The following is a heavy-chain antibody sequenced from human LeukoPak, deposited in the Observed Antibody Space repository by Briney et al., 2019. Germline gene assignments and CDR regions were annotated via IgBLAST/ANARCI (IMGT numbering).Heavy chain of an antibody. D-gene: IGHD3-22*01. V-gene: IGHV3-20*04. CDR1: GFTFDDYG. Sequence: GGSLRLSCAASGFTFDDYGMNWVRQAPEKGLEWVSGIDWNGGSTAYADSVKGRFTISRDNAKNSLYLQMNSLRAEDTALYYCARGSGSYYYYYMDVWGKGTTVTVSS. CDR2: IDWNGGST. J-gene: IGHJ6*03. CDR3: ARGSGSYYYYYMDV.